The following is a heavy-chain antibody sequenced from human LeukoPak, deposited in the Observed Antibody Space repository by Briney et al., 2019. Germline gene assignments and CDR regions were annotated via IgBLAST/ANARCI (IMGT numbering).Heavy chain of an antibody. CDR2: IYYSGST. CDR3: ARFDIVVVPAAPPPYYYYYMDV. J-gene: IGHJ6*03. D-gene: IGHD2-2*01. Sequence: SETLSLTCTVSGGSISSYYWSWIRQPPGKGLEWSGYIYYSGSTNYNPSLKSRVTISVDTSKNQFSLKLSSVTAADTAVYYCARFDIVVVPAAPPPYYYYYMDVWGKGTTVTVSS. CDR1: GGSISSYY. V-gene: IGHV4-59*01.